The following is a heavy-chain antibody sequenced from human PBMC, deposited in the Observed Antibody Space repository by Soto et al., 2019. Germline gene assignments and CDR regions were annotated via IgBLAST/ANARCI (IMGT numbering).Heavy chain of an antibody. D-gene: IGHD2-15*01. V-gene: IGHV2-5*02. CDR1: GVLLSTSGGG. J-gene: IGHJ4*02. CDR3: AHSSLRSVCSDY. CDR2: IFWDAGK. Sequence: GSGAPVVNPTKTLTLTWPLPGVLLSTSGGGVGWIRQPPGKALGWLANIFWDAGKRYSPSLKSRLTITKETSKKQVGHTITKKETVDKATFYCAHSSLRSVCSDYGGQETLVTASS.